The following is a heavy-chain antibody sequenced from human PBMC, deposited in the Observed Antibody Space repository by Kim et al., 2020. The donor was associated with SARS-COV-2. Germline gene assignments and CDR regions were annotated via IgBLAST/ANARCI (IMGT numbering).Heavy chain of an antibody. CDR1: GFTFDDYA. D-gene: IGHD5-12*01. CDR3: AKGPSGYAKRVDY. CDR2: ISGDDSTT. J-gene: IGHJ4*02. Sequence: GESLRLSCAASGFTFDDYAMHWVRQAPGKGLEWVSLISGDDSTTYYADSVKGRFTISRDNSENYLYLQMNSLRSEDTALYYCAKGPSGYAKRVDYWGQGTLVTVSS. V-gene: IGHV3-43*02.